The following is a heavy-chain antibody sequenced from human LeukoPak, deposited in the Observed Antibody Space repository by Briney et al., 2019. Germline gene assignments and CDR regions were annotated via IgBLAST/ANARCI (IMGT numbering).Heavy chain of an antibody. J-gene: IGHJ6*03. D-gene: IGHD4-11*01. CDR3: ARAPKGMTTVRYYYYYYKDV. CDR2: IYYNGRT. V-gene: IGHV4-31*03. CDR1: GGSISSNDYY. Sequence: SQTLSLTCTVSGGSISSNDYYWCWIRQHPGRGLEWIGYIYYNGRTFYNPSLKTRVTISVDTSKNQFSLKLSSVTAADTAVYYCARAPKGMTTVRYYYYYYKDVWGKGTTVTVSS.